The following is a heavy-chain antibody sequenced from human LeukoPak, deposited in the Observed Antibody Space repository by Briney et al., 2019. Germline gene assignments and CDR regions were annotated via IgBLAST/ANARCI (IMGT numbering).Heavy chain of an antibody. Sequence: GGSLRLSCAASGLTFSNYAMSWVRQAPGKGLEWVSLIGGSGVNTFYADPVKGRFTNSRYNSKNTLFLQRNSLRAEDTAVYYCAKVMSGSNPYNWFDPWGQGTLVTVSS. CDR2: IGGSGVNT. V-gene: IGHV3-23*01. CDR1: GLTFSNYA. CDR3: AKVMSGSNPYNWFDP. J-gene: IGHJ5*02. D-gene: IGHD1-26*01.